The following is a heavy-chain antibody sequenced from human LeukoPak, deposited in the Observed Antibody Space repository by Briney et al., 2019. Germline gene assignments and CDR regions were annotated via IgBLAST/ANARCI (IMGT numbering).Heavy chain of an antibody. CDR3: AKNYYYGSSGHAEAVHAFDI. J-gene: IGHJ3*02. CDR1: GYTFTTYG. CDR2: ISAYNGNA. V-gene: IGHV1-18*01. Sequence: ASVKVSCKASGYTFTTYGISWVRQAPGQGLEWMGWISAYNGNANYAQKLQGRVTMTTDTSTTTAYMELRSLRSDDTAVYYCAKNYYYGSSGHAEAVHAFDIWGQGTMVTVSS. D-gene: IGHD3-22*01.